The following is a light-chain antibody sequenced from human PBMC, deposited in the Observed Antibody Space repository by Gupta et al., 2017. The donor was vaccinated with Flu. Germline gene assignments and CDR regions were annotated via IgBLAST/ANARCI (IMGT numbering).Light chain of an antibody. CDR2: AAS. Sequence: DIQMTQSPASLSASVGDRVTITCRASQGIRNDLGWYQQKPGKAPKRLIYAASRLTRGVTSRFSASGAGTEFTLTISSLQTEDFATYYYLQYKTWTFGQGTKVEIK. CDR1: QGIRND. V-gene: IGKV1-17*01. CDR3: LQYKTWT. J-gene: IGKJ1*01.